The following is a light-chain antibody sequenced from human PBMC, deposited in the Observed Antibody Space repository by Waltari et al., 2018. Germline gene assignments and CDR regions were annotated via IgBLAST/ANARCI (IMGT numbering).Light chain of an antibody. CDR1: QSISSW. CDR3: QQYNSYSYT. V-gene: IGKV1-5*01. Sequence: DIQMTQSPSTLSASVGDRVTITCRASQSISSWLAWYQQKPGKAPKPLIYDASSLESGVPSRFSGSGSGTEFTLTISSLQPDDFATYYCQQYNSYSYTFGQGTNLEIK. CDR2: DAS. J-gene: IGKJ2*01.